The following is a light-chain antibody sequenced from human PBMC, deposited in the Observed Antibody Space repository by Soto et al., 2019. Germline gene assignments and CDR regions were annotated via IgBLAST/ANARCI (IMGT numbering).Light chain of an antibody. J-gene: IGKJ3*01. CDR1: QSVSSTY. CDR3: QQYGRSPGVIT. Sequence: EIVLTQSPGTLSLSPGERATLSCRASQSVSSTYLAWYQQKPGQAPRLLIYEASIRATGIPDRFSGSGSGTDFTLNSSSLEPEDFAVYYCQQYGRSPGVITFGPGTKVDIK. V-gene: IGKV3-20*01. CDR2: EAS.